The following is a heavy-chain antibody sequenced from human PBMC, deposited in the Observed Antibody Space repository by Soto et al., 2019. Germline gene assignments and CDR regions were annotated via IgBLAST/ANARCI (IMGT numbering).Heavy chain of an antibody. J-gene: IGHJ4*02. CDR1: GCTFSSYG. D-gene: IGHD1-26*01. CDR2: VDASGGST. V-gene: IGHV3-23*01. Sequence: GGSLRLSCAVSGCTFSSYGMSWVRQAPGKGLEWVSTVDASGGSTHYADSVKGRFTISRDNSKNTLYLQMNSLSAEDTALYYCAKDVGPSIPYFDYWGQGALVTVSS. CDR3: AKDVGPSIPYFDY.